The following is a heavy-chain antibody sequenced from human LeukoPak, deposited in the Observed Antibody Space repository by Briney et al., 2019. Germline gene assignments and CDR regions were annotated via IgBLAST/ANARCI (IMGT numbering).Heavy chain of an antibody. D-gene: IGHD6-13*01. CDR2: ISSSGSTI. CDR3: VGQQLVLKGVFDY. J-gene: IGHJ4*02. CDR1: GFTFSDYY. Sequence: PGGSLRLXCAASGFTFSDYYMSWIRQAPGKGLEWVSYISSSGSTIYYADSVKGRFTISRDNAKNSLYLQMNSLRAEDTAVYYCVGQQLVLKGVFDYWGQGTLVTVSS. V-gene: IGHV3-11*04.